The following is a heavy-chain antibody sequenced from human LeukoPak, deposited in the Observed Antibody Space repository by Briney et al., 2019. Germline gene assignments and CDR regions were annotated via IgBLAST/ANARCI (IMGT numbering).Heavy chain of an antibody. CDR2: IIPIFGTA. J-gene: IGHJ4*02. CDR3: ARERDCSGGSCYEY. D-gene: IGHD2-15*01. V-gene: IGHV1-69*01. Sequence: SVKVSCKASVGTFSSYAISWVRQAPGQGLEWIGGIIPIFGTANYAQKFQGRVTITADESTSTAYMELSSLRSEDTAVYYCARERDCSGGSCYEYWGQGTLVTVSS. CDR1: VGTFSSYA.